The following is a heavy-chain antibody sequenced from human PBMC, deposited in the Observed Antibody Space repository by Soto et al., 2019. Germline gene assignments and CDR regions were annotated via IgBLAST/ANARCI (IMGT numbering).Heavy chain of an antibody. J-gene: IGHJ6*02. V-gene: IGHV3-23*01. D-gene: IGHD3-3*01. CDR2: ISGSGGNT. Sequence: GGSLRLSCAASRFTFSNYALTWVRQAPGKGLEWVSTISGSGGNTYYADSVRGRFIISRDNPKNTLFLQMNSLRADDTAVYYCARFNGPDLLYYYGMDVWGQGTTVTVSS. CDR1: RFTFSNYA. CDR3: ARFNGPDLLYYYGMDV.